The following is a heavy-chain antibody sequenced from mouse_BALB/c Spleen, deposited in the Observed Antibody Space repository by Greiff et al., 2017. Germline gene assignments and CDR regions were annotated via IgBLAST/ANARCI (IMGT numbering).Heavy chain of an antibody. CDR1: GYTFTSYW. J-gene: IGHJ1*01. D-gene: IGHD2-1*01. Sequence: VQLVESGAELAKPGASVKMSCKASGYTFTSYWMHWVKQRPGQGLEWIGYINPSTGYTEYNQKFKDKATLTADKSSSTAYMQLSSLTSEDSAVYYCARGKRYFDVWGAGTTVTVAS. V-gene: IGHV1-7*01. CDR3: ARGKRYFDV. CDR2: INPSTGYT.